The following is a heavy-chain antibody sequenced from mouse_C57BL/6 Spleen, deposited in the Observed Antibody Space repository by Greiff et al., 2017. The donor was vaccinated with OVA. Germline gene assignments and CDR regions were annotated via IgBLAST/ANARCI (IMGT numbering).Heavy chain of an antibody. CDR1: GYTFTSYW. Sequence: QVQLKQSGAELVKPGASVKLSCKASGYTFTSYWMHWVKQRPGQGLEWIGMIHPNSGSTNYNEKFKSKATLTVDKSSSTAYMQISSLTSEDSAVYYCARRGPPVVATNHFGYWAEVATLTVSS. J-gene: IGHJ2*01. CDR3: ARRGPPVVATNHFGY. V-gene: IGHV1-64*01. D-gene: IGHD1-1*01. CDR2: IHPNSGST.